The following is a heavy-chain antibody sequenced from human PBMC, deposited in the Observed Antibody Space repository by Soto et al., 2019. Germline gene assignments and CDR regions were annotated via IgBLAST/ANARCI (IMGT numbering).Heavy chain of an antibody. V-gene: IGHV3-33*01. CDR1: GFTFGDSG. D-gene: IGHD3-10*01. Sequence: GGSLRLSCAASGFTFGDSGMHWVRQAPGKGLEWVAVIWFGGSSKYYADSVKGRFTISRDNSKNTLYLQMNSLRAEDTAVYFCARECVVRGSGPTYFDQWGQGTLVTVSS. CDR3: ARECVVRGSGPTYFDQ. CDR2: IWFGGSSK. J-gene: IGHJ4*01.